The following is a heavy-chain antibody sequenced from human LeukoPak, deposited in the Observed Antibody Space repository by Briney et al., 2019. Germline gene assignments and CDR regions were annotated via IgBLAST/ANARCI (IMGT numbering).Heavy chain of an antibody. CDR3: AKGLVIDY. V-gene: IGHV3-30*18. Sequence: GGSLRLSCVASGFTFSSYSMNWVRQAPGKGLEWVAVISYDGSNKYYADSVKGRFTISRDNSKNTLYLQMNSLRAEDTAVYYCAKGLVIDYWGQGTLVTVSS. CDR2: ISYDGSNK. CDR1: GFTFSSYS. J-gene: IGHJ4*02. D-gene: IGHD3-16*01.